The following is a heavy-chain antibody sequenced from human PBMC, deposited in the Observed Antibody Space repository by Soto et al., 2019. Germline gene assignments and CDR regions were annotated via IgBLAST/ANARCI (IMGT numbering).Heavy chain of an antibody. CDR3: AREYSGKYYYYYYGMDV. D-gene: IGHD1-26*01. J-gene: IGHJ6*02. Sequence: PGGSLRLSCAASGFTFSSYAMHWVRQAPGKGLEWVAVISYDGSNKYYADSVKGRFTISRDNSKNTLYLQMNSLRAEDTAVYYWAREYSGKYYYYYYGMDVWGQGTTVTVSS. CDR2: ISYDGSNK. CDR1: GFTFSSYA. V-gene: IGHV3-30-3*01.